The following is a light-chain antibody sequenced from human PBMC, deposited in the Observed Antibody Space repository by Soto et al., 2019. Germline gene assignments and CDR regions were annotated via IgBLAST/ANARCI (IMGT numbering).Light chain of an antibody. J-gene: IGKJ3*01. V-gene: IGKV1-5*03. CDR2: KAS. CDR3: QQSFT. Sequence: DIQMTQSPSTLSASVGDRVTITCRASQSISSWLAWYQQKPGKAPKLLIYKASTLESGVPSRFSGSGFGTEFTLTISSLQPDDFATYYCQQSFTFGPGTKVDI. CDR1: QSISSW.